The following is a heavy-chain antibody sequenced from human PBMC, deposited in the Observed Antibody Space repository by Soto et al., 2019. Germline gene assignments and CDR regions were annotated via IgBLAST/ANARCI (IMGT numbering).Heavy chain of an antibody. J-gene: IGHJ6*02. Sequence: SVKVSCKASGGSFSSYAISCVRQAPGQGLEWMGGIIPIFGTANYAQKFQGRVTITADESTSTAYMELSSLRSEDTAVYYCATGGLPADYYYGMDVWGQGTTVTVSS. D-gene: IGHD2-2*01. CDR1: GGSFSSYA. CDR2: IIPIFGTA. V-gene: IGHV1-69*13. CDR3: ATGGLPADYYYGMDV.